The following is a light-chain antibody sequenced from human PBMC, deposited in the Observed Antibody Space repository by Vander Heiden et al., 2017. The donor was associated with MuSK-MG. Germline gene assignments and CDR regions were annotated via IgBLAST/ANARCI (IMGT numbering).Light chain of an antibody. CDR3: QEYSRAWT. Sequence: ETVLTQSPGTLSLSPGERATLSCRASQSIGRDLVWYQQKPGQAPRRLMYDISSRATGIPDRFSGSGSGTDFTLTISRLEPEDFAMYYCQEYSRAWTFGQGTKVEIK. CDR2: DIS. V-gene: IGKV3-20*01. CDR1: QSIGRD. J-gene: IGKJ1*01.